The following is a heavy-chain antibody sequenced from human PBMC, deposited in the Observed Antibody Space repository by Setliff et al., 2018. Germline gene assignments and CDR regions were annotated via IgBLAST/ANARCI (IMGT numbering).Heavy chain of an antibody. CDR2: IKQDGSEK. CDR1: GFTFSDYW. J-gene: IGHJ3*02. Sequence: SLRLSCAASGFTFSDYWMSWVRQAPGKGLEWVANIKQDGSEKYYVDSVKGRFAVSRDNAKNSLFLQMDSLTVEDTAVYYCGRAGKPYAIDIWGQGTMVTVSS. V-gene: IGHV3-7*04. CDR3: GRAGKPYAIDI.